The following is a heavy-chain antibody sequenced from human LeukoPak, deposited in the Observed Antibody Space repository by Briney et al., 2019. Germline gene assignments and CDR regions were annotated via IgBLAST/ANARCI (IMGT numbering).Heavy chain of an antibody. CDR1: GDSINSHH. V-gene: IGHV4-59*11. D-gene: IGHD5-12*01. J-gene: IGHJ5*02. CDR2: MYYSGST. CDR3: ARDTYDYYFDP. Sequence: SETLSLTCTVSGDSINSHHWNWIRQPPGKGLGWIGYMYYSGSTKYNPSLKSRVAISIDTSKNQFSLKLSSVTAADTAVYYCARDTYDYYFDPWGQGTLVTVSS.